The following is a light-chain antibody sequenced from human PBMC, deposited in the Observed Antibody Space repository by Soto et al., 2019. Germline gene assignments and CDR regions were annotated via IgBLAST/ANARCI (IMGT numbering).Light chain of an antibody. J-gene: IGLJ1*01. CDR1: SSNIGADYD. Sequence: QSALTQPPSVSGAPGQGVTISCTGSSSNIGADYDVHWYQQLPGTAPKLLIYANTNRPSGVPGRFSGSKSGTSASLAITGLQAEDEADYYCQSYDSSLSGYVFGTGTKVTV. V-gene: IGLV1-40*01. CDR2: ANT. CDR3: QSYDSSLSGYV.